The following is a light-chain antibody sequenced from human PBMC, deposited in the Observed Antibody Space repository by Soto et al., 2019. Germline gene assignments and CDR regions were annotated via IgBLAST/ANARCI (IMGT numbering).Light chain of an antibody. CDR2: WAS. CDR3: QQGNSFPRT. Sequence: DIVMTQSPDSLALSLGERATINCKSSQSVLYSSNNKNYLAWYHQKPGQPPKLLIYWASTRESGVPDRFSGSGSGTDFTLTISSLQPEDFATYYCQQGNSFPRTFGQGTTVDIK. CDR1: QSVLYSSNNKNY. V-gene: IGKV4-1*01. J-gene: IGKJ1*01.